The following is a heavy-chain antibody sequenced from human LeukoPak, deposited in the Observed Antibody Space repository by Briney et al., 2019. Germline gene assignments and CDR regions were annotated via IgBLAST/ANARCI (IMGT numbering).Heavy chain of an antibody. D-gene: IGHD5-24*01. CDR3: ARSRDGYNYGYFDY. J-gene: IGHJ4*02. CDR1: GGSISSGSYY. CDR2: IYTSGST. Sequence: SQTLSLTCTVSGGSISSGSYYWSWIRQPAGKGLEWIGRIYTSGSTNYNPSLKSRVTISVDTSKNQLSLKLSSVTAADTAVYYCARSRDGYNYGYFDYWGQGTLVTVSS. V-gene: IGHV4-61*02.